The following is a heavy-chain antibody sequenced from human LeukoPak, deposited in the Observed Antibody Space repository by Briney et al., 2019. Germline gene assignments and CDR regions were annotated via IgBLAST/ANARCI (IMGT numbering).Heavy chain of an antibody. D-gene: IGHD3-9*01. CDR2: ISAYNGNT. CDR1: GYTFTSYG. Sequence: ASVKVSCKASGYTFTSYGISWVRQALVQGLEWMGWISAYNGNTNYAQKLQGRVTMTTDTSTSTAYMELRSLRSDDTAVYYCARPHTISDAFDIWGQGTMVTVSS. V-gene: IGHV1-18*01. CDR3: ARPHTISDAFDI. J-gene: IGHJ3*02.